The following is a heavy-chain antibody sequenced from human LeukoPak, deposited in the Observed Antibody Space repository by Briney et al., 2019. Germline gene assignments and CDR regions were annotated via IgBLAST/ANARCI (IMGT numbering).Heavy chain of an antibody. CDR2: ISAYNGNT. Sequence: ASVKVSCKASGYTFTSYGISWVRQAPGQGLEWMGWISAYNGNTNYAQKLQGRVTMTTDTSTSTAYMELRSLRSDDTAVYYCARDPYCSSTSCHIYYYYYGMDVWGQGTTVTVSS. CDR1: GYTFTSYG. D-gene: IGHD2-2*01. CDR3: ARDPYCSSTSCHIYYYYYGMDV. V-gene: IGHV1-18*01. J-gene: IGHJ6*02.